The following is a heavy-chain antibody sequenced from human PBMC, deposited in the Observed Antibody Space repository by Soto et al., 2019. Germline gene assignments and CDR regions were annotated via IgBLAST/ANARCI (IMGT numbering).Heavy chain of an antibody. D-gene: IGHD3-9*01. J-gene: IGHJ4*02. CDR1: GFTFSNAW. CDR2: IKSKTDGGTT. CDR3: TTYYDILTGVRNFDY. Sequence: EVQLVESGGGLGKPGGSLRLSCAASGFTFSNAWMSWVRQAPGKGLEWVGRIKSKTDGGTTDYAAPVKGRFTISRDDSKNTLYLQMNSLKTEDTAVYYCTTYYDILTGVRNFDYWGQGTLVTVSS. V-gene: IGHV3-15*01.